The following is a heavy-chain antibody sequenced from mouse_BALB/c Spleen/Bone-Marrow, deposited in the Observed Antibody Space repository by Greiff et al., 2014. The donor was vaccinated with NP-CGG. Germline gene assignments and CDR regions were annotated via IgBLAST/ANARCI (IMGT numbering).Heavy chain of an antibody. D-gene: IGHD2-3*01. V-gene: IGHV14-3*02. CDR2: IDPANGNT. CDR3: ARWLLNYYAMDY. CDR1: GFNIKDTY. J-gene: IGHJ4*01. Sequence: EVKLVESGAELVKPGASVELSCTASGFNIKDTYMHWVKQRPEQGLEWIGRIDPANGNTKYDPKFQGKATITADTSSNTAYLQLSSLTSEDTAVYYCARWLLNYYAMDYWGQGTSVTVSS.